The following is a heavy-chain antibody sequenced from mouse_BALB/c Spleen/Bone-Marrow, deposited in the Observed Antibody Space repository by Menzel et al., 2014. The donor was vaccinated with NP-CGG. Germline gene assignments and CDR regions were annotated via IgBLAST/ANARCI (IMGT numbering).Heavy chain of an antibody. D-gene: IGHD1-1*01. CDR1: GFDFSRYW. J-gene: IGHJ2*01. V-gene: IGHV4-1*02. Sequence: EVKVVESGGGLVQPGGSLKLSCAASGFDFSRYWMSWVRQAPGKGLEWIGEINPDSSTINYTPSLKDKFIISRDNAKNTLCLQMSKVRSEDTALYYCARGGYGSSYYFDYWGQGTTLTVSS. CDR3: ARGGYGSSYYFDY. CDR2: INPDSSTI.